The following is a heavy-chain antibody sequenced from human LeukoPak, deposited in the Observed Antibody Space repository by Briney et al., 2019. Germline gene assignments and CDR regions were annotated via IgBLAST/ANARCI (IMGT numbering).Heavy chain of an antibody. CDR1: GFTFSSYG. CDR2: ISYDGSNK. CDR3: ATYYYGSGDYYYYGMDV. D-gene: IGHD3-10*01. J-gene: IGHJ6*02. V-gene: IGHV3-30*03. Sequence: GGSLRLSCAASGFTFSSYGMPWVRQAPGKGLEWVAVISYDGSNKYYADSVKGRFTISRDNSKNTLYLQMNSLRAEDTAVYYCATYYYGSGDYYYYGMDVWGQGTTVTVSS.